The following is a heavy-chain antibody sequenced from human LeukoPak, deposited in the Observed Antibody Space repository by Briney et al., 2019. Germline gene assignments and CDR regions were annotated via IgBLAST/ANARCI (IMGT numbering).Heavy chain of an antibody. CDR1: GGSINNYF. J-gene: IGHJ4*02. CDR2: IYYNGST. CDR3: AREGSDTSGYIDY. V-gene: IGHV4-59*01. D-gene: IGHD3-22*01. Sequence: SETLSLTCTVSGGSINNYFWSWIRQPPGKGLEWIGYIYYNGSTNYNPPLKSRVTISVDTSKNQFSLRMNSVTAADTAVYYCAREGSDTSGYIDYWGQGTLLTVSS.